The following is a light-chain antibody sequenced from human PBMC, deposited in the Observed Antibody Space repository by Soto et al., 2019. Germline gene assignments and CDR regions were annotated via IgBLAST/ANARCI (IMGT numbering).Light chain of an antibody. CDR2: VAS. Sequence: EIVLPQYPGTLSLSPGDRATLSCRASQSVSSNYLAWYQQKPGQAPRLLIYVASIRATGIPDRFSGSGSGADFTLTIRRLEPEDFAVYYCQQYGSSPRTFGPGTKVEIK. CDR3: QQYGSSPRT. V-gene: IGKV3-20*01. CDR1: QSVSSNY. J-gene: IGKJ1*01.